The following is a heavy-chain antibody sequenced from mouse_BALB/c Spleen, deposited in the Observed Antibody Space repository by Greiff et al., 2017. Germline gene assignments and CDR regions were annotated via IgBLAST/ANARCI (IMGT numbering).Heavy chain of an antibody. CDR3: ARGGLREGAWFAY. CDR1: GYAFTNYL. J-gene: IGHJ3*01. V-gene: IGHV1-54*01. D-gene: IGHD2-4*01. CDR2: INPGSGGT. Sequence: QVQLQQSGAELVRPGTSVKVSCKASGYAFTNYLIEWVKQRPGQGLEWIGVINPGSGGTNYNEKFKGKATLTADKSSSTAYMQLSSLTSDDSAVYFCARGGLREGAWFAYWGQGTLVTVSA.